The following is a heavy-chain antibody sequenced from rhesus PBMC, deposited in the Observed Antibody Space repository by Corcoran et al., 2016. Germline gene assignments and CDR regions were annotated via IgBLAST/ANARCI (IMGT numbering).Heavy chain of an antibody. Sequence: QVQLQESGPGLVKPSATLSPPCAVSGGPVSSSNWWRWIRQPPGKGLEWIGYISGSRGSTYYNPSLKSRVTISTDTSKNQFSLKLSSVTAADTAVYYCARGYSNYVYFEFWGQGALVTVSS. CDR1: GGPVSSSNW. CDR3: ARGYSNYVYFEF. D-gene: IGHD4-23*01. CDR2: ISGSRGST. J-gene: IGHJ1*01. V-gene: IGHV4-65*01.